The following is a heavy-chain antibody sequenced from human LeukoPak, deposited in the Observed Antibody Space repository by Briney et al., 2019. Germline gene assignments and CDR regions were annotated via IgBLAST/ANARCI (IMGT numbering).Heavy chain of an antibody. J-gene: IGHJ4*02. V-gene: IGHV3-23*01. CDR1: GFTFSSYG. CDR2: ISGSGGST. CDR3: AKNSGGTCYSHLDY. D-gene: IGHD2-15*01. Sequence: GSLRLSCAASGFTFSSYGMTWVRQAPGKGLEWVSGISGSGGSTYYGDSVKGRFTISRDNSKNTLYLQMNSLRAEDTAVYYCAKNSGGTCYSHLDYWGQGTLVTVSS.